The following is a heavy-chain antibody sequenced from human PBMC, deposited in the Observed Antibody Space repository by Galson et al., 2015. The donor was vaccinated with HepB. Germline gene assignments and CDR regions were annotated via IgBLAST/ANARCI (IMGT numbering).Heavy chain of an antibody. CDR2: IDPSGGTT. V-gene: IGHV1-46*04. Sequence: SVKVSCKASGYTFTSYYMHWVQQAPGQGLEWMGIIDPSGGTTSYAQRLQGRVTMTRDTSTSTVYMELSSLRSEDTAVYYCAGNYYGSGSYHNAFDIWGQGTMVTVSS. CDR3: AGNYYGSGSYHNAFDI. J-gene: IGHJ3*02. CDR1: GYTFTSYY. D-gene: IGHD3-10*01.